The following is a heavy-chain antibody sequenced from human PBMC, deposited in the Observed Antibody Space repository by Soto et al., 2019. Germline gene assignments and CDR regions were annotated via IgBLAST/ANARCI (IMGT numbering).Heavy chain of an antibody. Sequence: LSHHKKRMCVSWIRQPPVKALEWLALIDWDDDKYYSTSLKTRLTISKDTSKNQVVLTMTNMDPVDTATYYCARISSESIIHTRYYYYGMAVLVQRTAVP. V-gene: IGHV2-70*01. D-gene: IGHD3-16*01. CDR3: ARISSESIIHTRYYYYGMAV. CDR2: IDWDDDK. J-gene: IGHJ6*02. CDR1: LSHHKKRMC.